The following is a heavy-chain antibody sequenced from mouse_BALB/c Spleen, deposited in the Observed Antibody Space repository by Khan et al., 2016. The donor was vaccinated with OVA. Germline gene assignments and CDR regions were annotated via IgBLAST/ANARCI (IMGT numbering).Heavy chain of an antibody. D-gene: IGHD1-1*01. CDR3: AKFTPDYYSMDY. CDR1: GFSLTSYG. V-gene: IGHV2-3*01. CDR2: IWGDGST. Sequence: VELVESGPGLVAPSQNLSITCTVSGFSLTSYGVSWVRQPPGKGLEWLGVIWGDGSTTYHSTLISRLIISKDNSKSQVFLKLNSLQTDDTATYYCAKFTPDYYSMDYWGQGTSVTVSS. J-gene: IGHJ4*01.